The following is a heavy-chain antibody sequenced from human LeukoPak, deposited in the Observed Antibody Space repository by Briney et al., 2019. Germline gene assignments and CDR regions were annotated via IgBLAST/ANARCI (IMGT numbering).Heavy chain of an antibody. CDR1: GFTFSSNW. CDR3: ARGPETYYYDSSGYYHFDY. V-gene: IGHV3-74*01. Sequence: GGSVKLSCEASGFTFSSNWMHWVRQGPGQGLEWVSRINPDGSETNHAHTVKGRFTISRDNAKNTLYLQMNSLRADDTAVYYCARGPETYYYDSSGYYHFDYWGQGTLVTVSS. J-gene: IGHJ4*02. D-gene: IGHD3-22*01. CDR2: INPDGSET.